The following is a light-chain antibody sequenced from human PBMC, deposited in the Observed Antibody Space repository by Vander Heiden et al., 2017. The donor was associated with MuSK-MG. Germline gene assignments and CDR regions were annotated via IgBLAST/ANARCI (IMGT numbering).Light chain of an antibody. V-gene: IGKV3-20*01. CDR1: QSVSSSS. J-gene: IGKJ2*01. CDR3: QQYGSSPYT. CDR2: GAS. Sequence: EIVLTQSPGTLSLSPGERATLSCRASQSVSSSSLAWYQQMPGQAPRLLIYGASSRATGIPDRFSGSGSGTDFTLTISSLEPEDFAVYFCQQYGSSPYTFGQGTKLEI.